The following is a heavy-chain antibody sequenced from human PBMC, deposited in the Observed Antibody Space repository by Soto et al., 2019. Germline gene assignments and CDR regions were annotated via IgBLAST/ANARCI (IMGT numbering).Heavy chain of an antibody. CDR1: GGSITSYY. Sequence: SETLSLTCTVSGGSITSYYWTWIRQPPGKELEWIGYIYYAGRTNCNPSLKSRLTMSVDTSKNQFSLRLSSVTAADTAVYYCARDLTIGGFFDPWGQGTLVTVSS. CDR3: ARDLTIGGFFDP. V-gene: IGHV4-59*01. CDR2: IYYAGRT. D-gene: IGHD3-10*01. J-gene: IGHJ5*02.